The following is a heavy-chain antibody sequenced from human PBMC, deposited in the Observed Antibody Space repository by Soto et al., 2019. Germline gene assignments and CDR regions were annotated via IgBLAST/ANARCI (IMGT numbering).Heavy chain of an antibody. CDR3: ARGVPIFMDY. V-gene: IGHV1-3*05. Sequence: QVQLVQSGAEEKKPGASVKVSCRASGYTFTSYAIHWVRQAPGQRLEWMGWINAGNGNTKYSQKFQGRVTITRDTSAITADMALSSLRAEDTAVYYCARGVPIFMDYWGQGTLVTVSS. J-gene: IGHJ4*02. CDR1: GYTFTSYA. D-gene: IGHD3-10*01. CDR2: INAGNGNT.